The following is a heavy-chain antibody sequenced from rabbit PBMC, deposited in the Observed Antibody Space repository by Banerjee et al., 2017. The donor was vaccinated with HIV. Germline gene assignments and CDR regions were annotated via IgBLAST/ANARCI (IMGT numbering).Heavy chain of an antibody. CDR2: IYTGSSSST. CDR3: ARDTGSSFSTYGMDL. Sequence: QEQLVESGGGLVQPEGSLTLTCKASGFDFSRYSMGWVRQAPGKGLEWIGCIYTGSSSSTYYASWAKGRFTISKTSSTTVTLHMTSLTAADTATYFCARDTGSSFSTYGMDLWGPGTLVTVS. J-gene: IGHJ6*01. V-gene: IGHV1S45*01. D-gene: IGHD8-1*01. CDR1: GFDFSRYS.